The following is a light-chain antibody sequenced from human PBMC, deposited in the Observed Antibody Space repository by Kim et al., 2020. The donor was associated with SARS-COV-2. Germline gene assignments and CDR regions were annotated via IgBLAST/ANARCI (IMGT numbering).Light chain of an antibody. Sequence: SPGENATLSCTASQSVRSNYITWDQQKPGQPPRLLIYAASSGATGIPARFRGSGSGTDFTLTITRLESADFAVYYCQYGTSPGTFGQGTKVDIK. CDR2: AAS. J-gene: IGKJ1*01. CDR1: QSVRSNY. CDR3: QYGTSPGT. V-gene: IGKV3-20*01.